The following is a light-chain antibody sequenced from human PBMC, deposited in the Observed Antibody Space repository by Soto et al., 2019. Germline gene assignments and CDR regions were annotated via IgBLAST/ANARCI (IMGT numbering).Light chain of an antibody. CDR2: DVS. Sequence: EIVLTQSPATLSLSPGERATLSCRASQSVTSYLAWYQQKPGQAPRLLIYDVSNRASGIPDRFSGSGSGTDFTLTISRLEPEDFAVYYCQQYKNWFSISFGQGTRLEIK. V-gene: IGKV3-11*01. CDR1: QSVTSY. J-gene: IGKJ5*01. CDR3: QQYKNWFSIS.